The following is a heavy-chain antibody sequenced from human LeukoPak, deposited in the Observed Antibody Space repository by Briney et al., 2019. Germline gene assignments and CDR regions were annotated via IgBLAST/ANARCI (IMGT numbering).Heavy chain of an antibody. D-gene: IGHD2-21*02. J-gene: IGHJ3*02. Sequence: GESLRISCKGSGYSFTSYWISWVRQMPGKGLEWMGRIDPSGSYTNYSPSFQGHVTISADKSISTAYLQWSSLKASDTAMYYCATEVVVVTAHDAFDIWGQGTMVTVSS. V-gene: IGHV5-10-1*01. CDR3: ATEVVVVTAHDAFDI. CDR2: IDPSGSYT. CDR1: GYSFTSYW.